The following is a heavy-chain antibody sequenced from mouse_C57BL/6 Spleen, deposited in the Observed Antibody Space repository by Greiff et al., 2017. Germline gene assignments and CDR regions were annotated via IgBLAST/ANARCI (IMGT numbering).Heavy chain of an antibody. Sequence: QVKLLQSGPELVKPGASVKISCKASGYAFSSSWMNWVKQRPGKGLEWIGRIYPGDGDTNYNGKFKGKATLTADKSSSTAYMQLSSLTSEDSAVYFCAGLGYDCPIDYWGQGTTLTVSS. CDR2: IYPGDGDT. V-gene: IGHV1-82*01. D-gene: IGHD2-4*01. CDR1: GYAFSSSW. CDR3: AGLGYDCPIDY. J-gene: IGHJ2*01.